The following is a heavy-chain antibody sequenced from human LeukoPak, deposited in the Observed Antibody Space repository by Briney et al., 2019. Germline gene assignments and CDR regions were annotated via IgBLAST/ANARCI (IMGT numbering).Heavy chain of an antibody. J-gene: IGHJ4*02. CDR1: GGSFSGYY. CDR2: INHSGST. CDR3: ARGETGYSYVFDY. D-gene: IGHD5-18*01. V-gene: IGHV4-34*01. Sequence: SETLSLTCAVYGGSFSGYYWSWIRQPPGKGLEWIGEINHSGSTNYNPSLKSRVTISVDTSKNQFSLELSSVTAADTAVYYCARGETGYSYVFDYWGQGTLVTVSS.